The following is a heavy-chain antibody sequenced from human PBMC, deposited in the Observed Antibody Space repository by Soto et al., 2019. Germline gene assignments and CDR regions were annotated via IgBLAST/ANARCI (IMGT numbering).Heavy chain of an antibody. D-gene: IGHD2-21*01. V-gene: IGHV1-69*02. Sequence: QVQVVQSGAEVKKPESSVKVSCKPSGGTFTTYTINWVRQSPGRGLEWMGRFIPVLDMANEAQEFQGRVAITADTSTMTAYLELSRLTADDSAGYYCAITYLRDHSCFRDVDFWGPGTRVTVSS. CDR3: AITYLRDHSCFRDVDF. CDR2: FIPVLDMA. J-gene: IGHJ4*02. CDR1: GGTFTTYT.